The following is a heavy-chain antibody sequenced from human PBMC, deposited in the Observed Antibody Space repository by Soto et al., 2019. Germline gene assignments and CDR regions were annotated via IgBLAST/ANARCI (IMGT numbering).Heavy chain of an antibody. J-gene: IGHJ4*02. CDR1: GYSFSILW. V-gene: IGHV5-51*01. CDR2: IYPGDSET. Sequence: PGESLKISCQGSGYSFSILWIGWVRQMPGRGLEWMGIIYPGDSETRYSPSFQGQVTMSADKSFNTAFLQWTSLKASDGAMYYCARHRRDLPFDSWGQGTLVTVSS. CDR3: ARHRRDLPFDS.